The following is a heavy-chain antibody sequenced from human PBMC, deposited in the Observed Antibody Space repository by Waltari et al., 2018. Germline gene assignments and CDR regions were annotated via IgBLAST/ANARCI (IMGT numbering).Heavy chain of an antibody. J-gene: IGHJ4*02. CDR3: ARGRGGGDY. V-gene: IGHV1-8*03. Sequence: QVQLVQSGAEVKKPGASVKVSCKASGYTFTSYDIKWVRQATGQGREWMGWINPNSGNKGYAQKSQGRVTITRNTSISTAYMELSSLRSEDTALYYCARGRGGGDYWGQGTLVTVSS. CDR2: INPNSGNK. CDR1: GYTFTSYD. D-gene: IGHD1-26*01.